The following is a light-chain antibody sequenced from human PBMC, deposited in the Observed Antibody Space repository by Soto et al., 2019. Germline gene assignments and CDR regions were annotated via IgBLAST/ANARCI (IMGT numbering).Light chain of an antibody. J-gene: IGKJ4*01. CDR1: QSVSNY. CDR3: QKHHSAPLT. Sequence: EIVLTQSPATLSLSPGEGATLSCRASQSVSNYLAWYQQKSGQAPRLLISDASNRATGIPARFSGSGSGADFTLTISSLEPEDFAVYYCQKHHSAPLTFGGGTKVEIK. V-gene: IGKV3-11*01. CDR2: DAS.